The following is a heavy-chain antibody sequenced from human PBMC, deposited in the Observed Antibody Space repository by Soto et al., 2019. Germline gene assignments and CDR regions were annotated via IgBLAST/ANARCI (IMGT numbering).Heavy chain of an antibody. J-gene: IGHJ5*02. CDR3: ARGGAAAGTDWFDA. Sequence: QVQLVQSGAEVKKPGASVKVSCKASGYTFISYDINWVRQATGQGLEWMGWMNSNRGTTGYGQKLQGRVAMTRDTSTTTAYMELSDLRSEDTAVYYCARGGAAAGTDWFDAWGQGTPVTVSS. CDR2: MNSNRGTT. D-gene: IGHD6-13*01. CDR1: GYTFISYD. V-gene: IGHV1-8*01.